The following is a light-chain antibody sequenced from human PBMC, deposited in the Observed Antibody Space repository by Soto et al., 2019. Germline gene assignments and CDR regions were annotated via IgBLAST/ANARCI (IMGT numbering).Light chain of an antibody. V-gene: IGLV2-14*01. J-gene: IGLJ1*01. CDR3: SSYTSSSTLYV. CDR2: DVT. CDR1: SNDVGAYNY. Sequence: QSVLTQPASASGSPGQSITISCTGTSNDVGAYNYVSWYQQHPGKAPKLMIYDVTYRPSGVSDRFSGSQSGKTASLTISGLQAEDEADYYCSSYTSSSTLYVFGTGTKVTVL.